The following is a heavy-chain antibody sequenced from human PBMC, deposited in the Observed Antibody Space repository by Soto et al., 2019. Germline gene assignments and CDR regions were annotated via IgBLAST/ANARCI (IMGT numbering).Heavy chain of an antibody. CDR3: AREEHSRGQLVRGVFDY. D-gene: IGHD6-6*01. J-gene: IGHJ4*02. V-gene: IGHV3-53*01. Sequence: GGSLRLSCAASGFTVSSNYMSWVRQAPGKGLEWVSVIYSGGSTYYADSVKGRFTISRDNSKNTLYLQMNSLRAEDTAVYYCAREEHSRGQLVRGVFDYWGQGTLVTVSS. CDR1: GFTVSSNY. CDR2: IYSGGST.